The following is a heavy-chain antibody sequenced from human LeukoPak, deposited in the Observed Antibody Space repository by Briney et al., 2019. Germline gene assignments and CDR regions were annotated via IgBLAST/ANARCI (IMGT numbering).Heavy chain of an antibody. Sequence: GGSLRLSCAASGFTFSGFGMHWVRQAPGKGLEWVSSISSSSSYIYYADSVKGRFTISRDNAKNSLYLQMNSLRAEDTAVYYCARLYSSSPLDYWGQGTLVTVSS. D-gene: IGHD6-6*01. CDR1: GFTFSGFG. CDR3: ARLYSSSPLDY. J-gene: IGHJ4*02. CDR2: ISSSSSYI. V-gene: IGHV3-21*01.